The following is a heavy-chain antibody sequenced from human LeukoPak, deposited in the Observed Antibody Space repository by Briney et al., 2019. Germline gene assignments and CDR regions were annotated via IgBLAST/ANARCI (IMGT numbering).Heavy chain of an antibody. V-gene: IGHV4-34*01. J-gene: IGHJ6*04. CDR1: GGSFSGYY. CDR3: ARGSRHVDV. Sequence: SETLSLTCAVYGGSFSGYYWSWIRQPPGKGLEWLGEINHSGSTNYNPSLKSRVTISVDTSKNQFSLKLSSVTAADTAVYYCARGSRHVDVWGKGTTVTVSS. CDR2: INHSGST.